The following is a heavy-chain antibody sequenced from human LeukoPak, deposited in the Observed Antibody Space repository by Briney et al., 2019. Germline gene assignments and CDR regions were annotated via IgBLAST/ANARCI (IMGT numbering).Heavy chain of an antibody. V-gene: IGHV3-7*03. CDR3: AREVGGQWLVFDY. CDR1: GFTFSSYW. Sequence: GGSLRLSCAASGFTFSSYWMSWVRQAPGKGLEWVANIKQDGSEKYYVDSVKGRFTISRGNAKNSLYLQMNSLRAEDTAVYYCAREVGGQWLVFDYWGQGTLVTVSS. CDR2: IKQDGSEK. J-gene: IGHJ4*02. D-gene: IGHD6-19*01.